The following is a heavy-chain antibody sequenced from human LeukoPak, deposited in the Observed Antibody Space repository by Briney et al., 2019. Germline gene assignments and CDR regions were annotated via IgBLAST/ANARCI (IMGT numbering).Heavy chain of an antibody. Sequence: GGSLTLSCVASGFTFSNHWMSWVRQAPGEGLEWVANIQKDGSEKHYVASVEGRFTISRDNAENSLFLQLNSLRADDTAVYYCVRLWDNSGFFGYWGRGALVTVSS. CDR2: IQKDGSEK. CDR3: VRLWDNSGFFGY. CDR1: GFTFSNHW. J-gene: IGHJ4*02. D-gene: IGHD3-22*01. V-gene: IGHV3-7*01.